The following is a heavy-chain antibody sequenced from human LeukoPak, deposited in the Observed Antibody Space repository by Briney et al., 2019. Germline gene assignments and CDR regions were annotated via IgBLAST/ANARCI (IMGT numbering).Heavy chain of an antibody. CDR1: GGSISSYY. J-gene: IGHJ4*02. V-gene: IGHV4-59*12. CDR3: ARANSSGICSFNY. CDR2: IYYSGST. D-gene: IGHD3-10*01. Sequence: SETLSLTCTVSGGSISSYYWSWIWQPPGKGLEWIGYIYYSGSTNYNPSLKSRVSMSVDTSKNQFSLRLTSVTAADTAVYYCARANSSGICSFNYRGQGTLVTVSS.